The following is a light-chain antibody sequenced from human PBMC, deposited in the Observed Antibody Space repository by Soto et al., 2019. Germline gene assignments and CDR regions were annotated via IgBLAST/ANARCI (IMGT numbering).Light chain of an antibody. CDR1: TGAVTSGDY. CDR3: LLYYGGAGV. Sequence: QAVVTQEPSLTVSPGGTVTLTCASSTGAVTSGDYPNWFQQKPGQAPRTLIYNTNNKHSWIPARFSGSLLGGKAALTLSGVQPEDEAEYYCLLYYGGAGVFGGGTKVTVL. V-gene: IGLV7-43*01. J-gene: IGLJ3*02. CDR2: NTN.